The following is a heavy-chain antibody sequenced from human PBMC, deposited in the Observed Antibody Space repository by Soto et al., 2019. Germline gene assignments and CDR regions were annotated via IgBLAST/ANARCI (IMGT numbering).Heavy chain of an antibody. J-gene: IGHJ4*02. D-gene: IGHD5-18*01. Sequence: ASVKVSCKASGYTFTSYGISWVGQAPGQGLEWMGWISAYNGNTNYAQKLQGRVTMTKDTSTSTAYMELRSLRSDDTAVYYCARSERGYRYGNFDYWCQANLLTVSS. V-gene: IGHV1-18*04. CDR3: ARSERGYRYGNFDY. CDR2: ISAYNGNT. CDR1: GYTFTSYG.